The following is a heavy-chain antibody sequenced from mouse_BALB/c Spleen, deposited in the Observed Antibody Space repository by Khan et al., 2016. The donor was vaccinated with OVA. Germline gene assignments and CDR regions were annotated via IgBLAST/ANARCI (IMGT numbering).Heavy chain of an antibody. V-gene: IGHV14-3*02. CDR2: IDPANGYT. Sequence: VQLQQSGAELVKPGASVKLSCTTSGFNIKDTYIHWVKQRPEQGLEWIGRIDPANGYTKFDPKFQGKATITTDTSSNTAYLQLSSLTSEDTAVYYCARSTEDDGSYWGQGTLVTVSS. J-gene: IGHJ3*01. CDR3: ARSTEDDGSY. CDR1: GFNIKDTY. D-gene: IGHD2-12*01.